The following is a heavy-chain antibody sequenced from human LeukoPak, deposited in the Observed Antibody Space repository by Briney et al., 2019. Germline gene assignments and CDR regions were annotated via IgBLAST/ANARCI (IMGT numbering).Heavy chain of an antibody. V-gene: IGHV3-33*01. J-gene: IGHJ4*02. D-gene: IGHD3-10*01. CDR2: IWYDGSNK. CDR3: ASGGVYYGSGSYPYYFDY. CDR1: GFTFSSYG. Sequence: PGRSLRLSCAASGFTFSSYGMHWVRQAPGKGLEWVAVIWYDGSNKYYADSVKGRFTISRDNSKNTLYLQMNSLGAEDTAVYYCASGGVYYGSGSYPYYFDYWGQGTLVTVSS.